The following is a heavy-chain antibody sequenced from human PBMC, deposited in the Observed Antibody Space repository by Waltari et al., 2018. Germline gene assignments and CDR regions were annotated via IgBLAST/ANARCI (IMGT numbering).Heavy chain of an antibody. CDR2: IYTSGST. Sequence: QVQLQESGPGLVKPSQTLSLTCTVSGGSISSGSYYWSWIRQPAGKGLEWIGYIYTSGSTNYNPSLKSRVTISVDTSKNQFSLKLSSVTAADTAMYYCARLWELNYYGMDVWGQGTTVTVSS. V-gene: IGHV4-61*09. J-gene: IGHJ6*02. CDR1: GGSISSGSYY. D-gene: IGHD1-26*01. CDR3: ARLWELNYYGMDV.